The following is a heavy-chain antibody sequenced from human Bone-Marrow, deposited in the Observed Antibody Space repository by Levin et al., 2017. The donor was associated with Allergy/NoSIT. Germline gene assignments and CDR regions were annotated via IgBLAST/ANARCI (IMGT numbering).Heavy chain of an antibody. D-gene: IGHD3-3*01. Sequence: EASVKVSCKTSGYTFTSYSVHWVRQAPGQGLEWMGIINPSGSATDYAQKFQGRVTMTRDTSTSVIYMELSSLRFEDTAVYYCARRAIFGVEFFDYWGQGTLVTVSS. CDR3: ARRAIFGVEFFDY. CDR2: INPSGSAT. CDR1: GYTFTSYS. J-gene: IGHJ4*02. V-gene: IGHV1-46*01.